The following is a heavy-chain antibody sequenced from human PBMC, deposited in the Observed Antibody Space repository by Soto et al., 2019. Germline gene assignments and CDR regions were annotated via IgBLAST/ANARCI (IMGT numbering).Heavy chain of an antibody. CDR3: LRYYGGSGSWG. CDR1: GFTFSSAW. Sequence: EVQLVESGGGFVEPGGSLKLSCAASGFTFSSAWMSWVRQAPGKGLEWVGRVTSKSDGATTAYAAPLKDRFTISRDDSKNTLYLQMNSLKTEDTGVYYCLRYYGGSGSWGWGQGTLVTVSS. CDR2: VTSKSDGATT. J-gene: IGHJ4*02. V-gene: IGHV3-15*01. D-gene: IGHD3-22*01.